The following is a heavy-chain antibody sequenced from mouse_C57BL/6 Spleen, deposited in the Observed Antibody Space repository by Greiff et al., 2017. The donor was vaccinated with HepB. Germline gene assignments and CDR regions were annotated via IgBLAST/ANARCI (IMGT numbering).Heavy chain of an antibody. D-gene: IGHD2-3*01. V-gene: IGHV3-6*01. J-gene: IGHJ2*01. Sequence: ESGPGLVKPSQSLSLTCSVTGYSITSGYYWNWIRQFPGNKLEWMGYISYDGSNNYNPSLKNRISITRDTSKNQFFLKLNSVTTEDTATYYCARSDGYPHFDYWGQGTTLTVSS. CDR3: ARSDGYPHFDY. CDR1: GYSITSGYY. CDR2: ISYDGSN.